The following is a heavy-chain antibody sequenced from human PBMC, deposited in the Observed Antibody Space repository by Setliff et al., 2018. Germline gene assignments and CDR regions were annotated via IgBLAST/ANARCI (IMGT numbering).Heavy chain of an antibody. CDR3: ARNWVTAQHYYYGMDV. Sequence: SCKVSGYTLTELSMHWVRQAPGKGLEWVALIWNDGSSKFYGDSVKGRFTISRDNSKNTLYLQMDSLRAEDTAVYYCARNWVTAQHYYYGMDVWGQGTTVTVSS. D-gene: IGHD2-21*02. CDR2: IWNDGSSK. CDR1: GYTLTELS. V-gene: IGHV3-33*01. J-gene: IGHJ6*02.